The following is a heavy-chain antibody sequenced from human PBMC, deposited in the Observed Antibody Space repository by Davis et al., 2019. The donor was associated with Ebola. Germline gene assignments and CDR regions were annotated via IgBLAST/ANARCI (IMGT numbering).Heavy chain of an antibody. D-gene: IGHD3-22*01. CDR1: GGSFSGYY. V-gene: IGHV4-59*01. J-gene: IGHJ5*02. CDR2: IDYNGRS. Sequence: MPSETLSLTCAVHGGSFSGYYWSWIRQAPGKGLEWIASIDYNGRSNYNPSLESRVTISVDTSKNQFSLKMSSLTAADTAVYYCARRLIVGWFDPWGQGTLVTVSS. CDR3: ARRLIVGWFDP.